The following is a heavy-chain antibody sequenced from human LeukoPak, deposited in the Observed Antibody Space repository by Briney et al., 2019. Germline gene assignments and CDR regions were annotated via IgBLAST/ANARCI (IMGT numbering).Heavy chain of an antibody. Sequence: ASVKLSXKASGYTFTVYYIHWVRQAPGQGLEWIGRIIPGGGGTNYAQNFQGRVTMTRDTAINTPYMQLSRLTSEDTAVYYCARENYGVPWGQGTLVTVSS. CDR1: GYTFTVYY. CDR3: ARENYGVP. V-gene: IGHV1-2*06. CDR2: IIPGGGGT. D-gene: IGHD4/OR15-4a*01. J-gene: IGHJ4*02.